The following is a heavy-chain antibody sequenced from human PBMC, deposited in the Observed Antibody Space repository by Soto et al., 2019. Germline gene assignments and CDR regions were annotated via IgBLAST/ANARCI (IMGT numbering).Heavy chain of an antibody. CDR3: ARVRYSYYYYGMDV. Sequence: LRLSCAASGFTFSSYAMHWVRQAPGKGLEWVAVISYDGSNKYYADSVKGRFTISRDNSKNTLYLQMNSLRAEDTAVYYCARVRYSYYYYGMDVWGQGTTVTVSS. V-gene: IGHV3-30-3*01. CDR2: ISYDGSNK. J-gene: IGHJ6*02. D-gene: IGHD5-18*01. CDR1: GFTFSSYA.